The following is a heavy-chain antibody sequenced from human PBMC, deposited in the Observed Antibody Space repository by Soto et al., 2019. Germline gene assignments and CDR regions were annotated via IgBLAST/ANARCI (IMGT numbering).Heavy chain of an antibody. CDR1: GGTFYTYT. V-gene: IGHV1-69*13. CDR2: ITPIYPTT. J-gene: IGHJ4*02. Sequence: SVKVSWKASGGTFYTYTFSWVRQAPGQGLEWMGSITPIYPTTNYAEKFQGRLTVTADGSTNTAYMELNSLTSEDTAVYYCARIPRYSFPTSDDLDSWGQGTLVTVSS. D-gene: IGHD5-18*01. CDR3: ARIPRYSFPTSDDLDS.